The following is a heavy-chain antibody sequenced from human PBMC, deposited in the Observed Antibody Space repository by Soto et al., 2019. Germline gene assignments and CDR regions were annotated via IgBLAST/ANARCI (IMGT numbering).Heavy chain of an antibody. CDR2: INHSGST. V-gene: IGHV4-34*01. CDR1: CGSFSGYY. Sequence: SETLSLTCAVYCGSFSGYYWSWIRQPPGKGLEWIGEINHSGSTNYNPSLKSRVTISVDTSKNQFSLKLSSVTAADTAVYYCARAPRSRNWFDPWGQGTLVTVSS. CDR3: ARAPRSRNWFDP. J-gene: IGHJ5*02.